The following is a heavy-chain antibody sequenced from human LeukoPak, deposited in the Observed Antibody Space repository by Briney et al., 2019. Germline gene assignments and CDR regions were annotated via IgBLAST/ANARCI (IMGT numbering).Heavy chain of an antibody. CDR3: EAIDAFDI. CDR1: GGSFSGYY. V-gene: IGHV4-34*01. CDR2: INHSGST. J-gene: IGHJ3*02. Sequence: SETLSLTCTVYGGSFSGYYWSWIRQPPGKGLEWIGEINHSGSTNYNPSLKSRVTISVDTSKNQFSLKLSSVTAADTAVYYCEAIDAFDIWGQGTMVTVSS.